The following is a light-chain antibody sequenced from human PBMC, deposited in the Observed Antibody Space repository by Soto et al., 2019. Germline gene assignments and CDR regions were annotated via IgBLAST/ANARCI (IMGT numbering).Light chain of an antibody. J-gene: IGKJ4*01. V-gene: IGKV1-5*03. CDR3: QQYNTYPLT. Sequence: DIQMTQSPSALSASVGDRVTITCRASQSISTWLAWYQQKPGKAPKLLIYKASSLEGGVPSRFSGSGSGTEYNITIISLQPDDFATYYCQQYNTYPLTFGGGTTVDTK. CDR2: KAS. CDR1: QSISTW.